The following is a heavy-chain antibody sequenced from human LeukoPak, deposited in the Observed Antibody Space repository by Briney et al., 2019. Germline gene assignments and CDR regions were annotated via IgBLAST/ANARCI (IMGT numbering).Heavy chain of an antibody. J-gene: IGHJ4*02. V-gene: IGHV3-30*01. CDR1: GFTFSSYA. D-gene: IGHD1-7*01. CDR3: ARSGSREQAQTGTTSIYFDY. CDR2: ISYDGSNK. Sequence: GRSLRLSCADSGFTFSSYAMHWGRQAPGKGLEWVAVISYDGSNKYYADSVKSRFTISRDNSKNTLYLQMNSLRAEDTAVYYCARSGSREQAQTGTTSIYFDYWGQGTLVTVSS.